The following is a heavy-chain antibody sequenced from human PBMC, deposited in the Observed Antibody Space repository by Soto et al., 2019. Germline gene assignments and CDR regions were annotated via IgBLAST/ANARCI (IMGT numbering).Heavy chain of an antibody. CDR2: IYYSGST. D-gene: IGHD3-22*01. CDR1: GGSISSSSYY. Sequence: PSETLSLTCTVSGGSISSSSYYWGWIRQPPGKGLEWIGGIYYSGSTYYNPSLKSRVTISVDTSKNQFSLKLSSVTAADTAVYYCARHFLVGDLYYYDSSGYLDWVKDYWGQGTLVTVSS. CDR3: ARHFLVGDLYYYDSSGYLDWVKDY. V-gene: IGHV4-39*01. J-gene: IGHJ4*02.